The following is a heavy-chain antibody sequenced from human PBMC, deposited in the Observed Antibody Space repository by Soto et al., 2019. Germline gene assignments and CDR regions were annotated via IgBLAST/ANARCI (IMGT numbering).Heavy chain of an antibody. J-gene: IGHJ4*02. CDR3: ANDSPIGTTSGGIDY. CDR1: GFTFSSYS. CDR2: ISSSSSYI. Sequence: GGSLRLSCAASGFTFSSYSMNWVRQAPGKGLEWVSSISSSSSYIYYADSVKGRFTISRDNAKNSLYLQMNSLRAEDTALYYCANDSPIGTTSGGIDYWGQGTLATVSS. D-gene: IGHD2-15*01. V-gene: IGHV3-21*04.